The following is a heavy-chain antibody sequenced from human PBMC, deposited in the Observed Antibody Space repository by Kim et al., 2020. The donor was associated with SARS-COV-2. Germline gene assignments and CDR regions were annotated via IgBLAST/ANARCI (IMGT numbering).Heavy chain of an antibody. CDR1: GFTFSSYD. CDR3: ARGTYSSSWYLNFDY. V-gene: IGHV3-13*01. J-gene: IGHJ4*02. Sequence: GGSLRLSCAASGFTFSSYDMHWVRQATGKGLEWVSAIGTAGDTYYPGSVKGRFTISRENAKNSLYLQMNSLRAGDTAVYYCARGTYSSSWYLNFDYWGQGTLVTVSS. D-gene: IGHD6-13*01. CDR2: IGTAGDT.